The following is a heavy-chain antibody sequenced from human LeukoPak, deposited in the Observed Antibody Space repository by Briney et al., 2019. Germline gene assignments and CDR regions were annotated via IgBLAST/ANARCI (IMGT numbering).Heavy chain of an antibody. CDR2: IYTSGST. D-gene: IGHD3-10*01. CDR1: GGSISSGSYY. V-gene: IGHV4-61*02. CDR3: AREVVFPYGSDNYNWFDP. Sequence: SETLSLTCTVSGGSISSGSYYWSWIRQPAGKGLEWIGRIYTSGSTNYNPSLKSRVTISVDTSKNQFSLKLSSVTAADTAVYYCAREVVFPYGSDNYNWFDPWGQGTLVTVSS. J-gene: IGHJ5*02.